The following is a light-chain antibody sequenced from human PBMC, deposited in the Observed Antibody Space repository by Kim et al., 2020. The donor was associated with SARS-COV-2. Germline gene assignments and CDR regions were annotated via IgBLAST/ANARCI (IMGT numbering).Light chain of an antibody. CDR2: QDS. J-gene: IGLJ2*01. CDR1: KLGDKY. V-gene: IGLV3-1*01. CDR3: QAWDSSTVV. Sequence: SVSPGQTASLTCSGEKLGDKYACWNQQKPSQSPVLVIYQDSKRPSGIPERFSGSNSGNTATLTISGTQAMDEADYYCQAWDSSTVVFGGGTQLTVL.